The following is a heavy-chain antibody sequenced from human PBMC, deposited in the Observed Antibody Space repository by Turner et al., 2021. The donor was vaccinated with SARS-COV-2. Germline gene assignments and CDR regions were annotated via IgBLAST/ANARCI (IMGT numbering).Heavy chain of an antibody. J-gene: IGHJ4*02. CDR1: GCSISSSSYY. CDR3: ARHHYYDSSGYYLPPFDY. V-gene: IGHV4-39*01. Sequence: QLQLQESGPGLVKPSETLSLTCPVPGCSISSSSYYWGWIRQPPGKGLEWIGSIYYSGSTYYNPSLKSRVTISVDTSKNQFSLKLSSVTAADTAVYYCARHHYYDSSGYYLPPFDYWGQGTLVTVSS. D-gene: IGHD3-22*01. CDR2: IYYSGST.